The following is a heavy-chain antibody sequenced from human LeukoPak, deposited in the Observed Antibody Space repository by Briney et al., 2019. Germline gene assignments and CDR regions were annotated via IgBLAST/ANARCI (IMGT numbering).Heavy chain of an antibody. CDR1: GDSVSSINGA. J-gene: IGHJ4*02. CDR3: ARDLGNTGWYTFDY. Sequence: SQTLSLTCAISGDSVSSINGAWNWIRQSPSRGLEWLGRTYFRSRWYNEFAESLKGRMTIDPDTSKNQYSLQLTSMTPEDTAVYYCARDLGNTGWYTFDYWGQGTLVTVSS. V-gene: IGHV6-1*01. D-gene: IGHD6-19*01. CDR2: TYFRSRWYN.